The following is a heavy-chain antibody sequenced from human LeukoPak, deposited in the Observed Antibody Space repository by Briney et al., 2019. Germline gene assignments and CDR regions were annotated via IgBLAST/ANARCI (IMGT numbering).Heavy chain of an antibody. D-gene: IGHD3-10*01. Sequence: PSETLSLTCTVSGGSISSGSYYWSWIRQPAGKGLEWIGRIYTSGSTNYNPSLKSRVTMSVDTSKNQFSLKLSSVTAADTAVYYCARDFRYYGSGSYYTYDAFDIWGQGTMVTVSS. CDR1: GGSISSGSYY. J-gene: IGHJ3*02. CDR3: ARDFRYYGSGSYYTYDAFDI. V-gene: IGHV4-61*02. CDR2: IYTSGST.